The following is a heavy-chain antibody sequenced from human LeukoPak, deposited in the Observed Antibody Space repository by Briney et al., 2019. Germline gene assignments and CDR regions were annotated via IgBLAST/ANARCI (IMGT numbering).Heavy chain of an antibody. Sequence: SGGSLRLSCAASRFTFSSYSMNWVRQAPGKGLEWVSYISSSGSTIYYADSVKGRFTISRDNAKNSLYLQMNSLRAEDTAVYYCARLEMATIVYWGQGTLVTVSS. J-gene: IGHJ4*02. V-gene: IGHV3-48*04. CDR1: RFTFSSYS. CDR2: ISSSGSTI. CDR3: ARLEMATIVY. D-gene: IGHD5-24*01.